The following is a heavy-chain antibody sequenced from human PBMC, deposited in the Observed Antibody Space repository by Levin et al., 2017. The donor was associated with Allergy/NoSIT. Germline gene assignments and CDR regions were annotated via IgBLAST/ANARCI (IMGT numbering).Heavy chain of an antibody. D-gene: IGHD4-17*01. CDR2: IDPSDSYT. J-gene: IGHJ4*02. CDR1: GYSFTSYW. CDR3: AIPRYGDYAFDY. V-gene: IGHV5-10-1*01. Sequence: GESLKISCKGSGYSFTSYWISWVRQMPGKGLEWMGRIDPSDSYTNYSPSFQGHVTISADKSISTAYLQWSSLKASDTAMYYCAIPRYGDYAFDYWGQGTLVTVSS.